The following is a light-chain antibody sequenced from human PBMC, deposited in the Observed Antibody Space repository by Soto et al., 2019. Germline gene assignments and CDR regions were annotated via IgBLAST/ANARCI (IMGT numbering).Light chain of an antibody. J-gene: IGKJ1*01. CDR1: QSISSW. V-gene: IGKV1-5*03. CDR3: QQYHSFPWT. Sequence: DIPMTQSPSTLSASVGDRVTITCRASQSISSWLAWYQQKPGKAPKLLIYKASSLQGGVPSRFSGSGSGTEFTLTIIGLQPDDFANYHCQQYHSFPWTFGQGTKVEIK. CDR2: KAS.